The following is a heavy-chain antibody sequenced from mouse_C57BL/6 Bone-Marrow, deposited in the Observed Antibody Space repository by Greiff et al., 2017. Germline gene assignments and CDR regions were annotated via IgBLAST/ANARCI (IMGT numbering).Heavy chain of an antibody. Sequence: VQLKQSGPELVKPGASVKISCKASGYSFTDYNMHWVKQSHGKSLEWIGVINPNYGTTSYNQKFKGKATLTVDQSSSTAYMQLNSLTSEDSAVYCCARSWDEKGYAMDYWGQGTAVTVSS. CDR1: GYSFTDYN. CDR3: ARSWDEKGYAMDY. V-gene: IGHV1-39*01. CDR2: INPNYGTT. J-gene: IGHJ4*01. D-gene: IGHD4-1*01.